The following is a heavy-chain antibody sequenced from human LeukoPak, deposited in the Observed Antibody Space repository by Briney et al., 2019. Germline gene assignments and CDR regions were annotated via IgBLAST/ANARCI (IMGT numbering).Heavy chain of an antibody. CDR3: ARDFWVRHSAPAPKDL. CDR1: GYPFSNYG. Sequence: ASVKVSCKASGYPFSNYGISWVRQAPGQGLEWMGWISSYSGKTKYAQRFQGRVIMTTDTSKSTAYMELRSLRSDDTAVFYCARDFWVRHSAPAPKDLWGQGTLVTVSS. D-gene: IGHD2-2*01. CDR2: ISSYSGKT. J-gene: IGHJ5*02. V-gene: IGHV1-18*01.